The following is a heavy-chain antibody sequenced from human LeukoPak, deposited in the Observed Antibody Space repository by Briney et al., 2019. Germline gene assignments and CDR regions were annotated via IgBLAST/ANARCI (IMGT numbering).Heavy chain of an antibody. Sequence: PGRSLRLSCAASGFTFSSYGMHWGRQAPGKGLEWVAVISYDGSNKYYADSVKGRFTISRDNSKNTLYLQMNSLRAEDTAVYYCAKDPYTGAFDIWGQGTMVTVSS. CDR1: GFTFSSYG. J-gene: IGHJ3*02. V-gene: IGHV3-30*18. CDR3: AKDPYTGAFDI. D-gene: IGHD3-16*01. CDR2: ISYDGSNK.